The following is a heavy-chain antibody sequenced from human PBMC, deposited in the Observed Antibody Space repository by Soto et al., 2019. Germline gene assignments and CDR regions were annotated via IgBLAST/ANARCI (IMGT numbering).Heavy chain of an antibody. CDR1: GGSISTYY. D-gene: IGHD3-3*01. CDR2: IFYSDNT. Sequence: QVQLQESGPGLVKPSETLSLTCTVSGGSISTYYWSWVRQSPGKGLEWIGYIFYSDNTNYNPSLKSRFTISVDTSKNQFSRNLTSVTAADTAVYFCARGGETYYDFWSGFSPIDYWGQGALVTVSS. CDR3: ARGGETYYDFWSGFSPIDY. J-gene: IGHJ4*02. V-gene: IGHV4-59*01.